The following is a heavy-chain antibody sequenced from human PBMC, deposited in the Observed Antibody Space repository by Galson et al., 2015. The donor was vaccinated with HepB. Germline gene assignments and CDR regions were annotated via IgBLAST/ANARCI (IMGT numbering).Heavy chain of an antibody. V-gene: IGHV1-69*13. CDR2: IIPILGTA. J-gene: IGHJ5*02. CDR1: GGTFSSYA. Sequence: SVKVSCKASGGTFSSYAISWVRQAPGQGLEWMGGIIPILGTANYAQKFQGRVTITADESTSTAYMELSSLRSEDTAVYYCARVGYCSSTSCYGGWFDPWGQGTLVTVSS. CDR3: ARVGYCSSTSCYGGWFDP. D-gene: IGHD2-2*01.